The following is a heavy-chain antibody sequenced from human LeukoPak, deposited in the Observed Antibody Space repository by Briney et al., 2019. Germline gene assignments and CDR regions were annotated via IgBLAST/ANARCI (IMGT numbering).Heavy chain of an antibody. V-gene: IGHV3-23*01. CDR3: AKDSQPLGGGSFDP. CDR2: ISGSGGST. Sequence: QPGGSLRLSCAASGFTFSSYAMSWVRQAPGKGLEWVSAISGSGGSTYYADPVKGRFTISRDNSKNTLYLQMNSLRAEDTAVYYCAKDSQPLGGGSFDPWGQGTLVTVSS. J-gene: IGHJ5*02. CDR1: GFTFSSYA. D-gene: IGHD3-10*01.